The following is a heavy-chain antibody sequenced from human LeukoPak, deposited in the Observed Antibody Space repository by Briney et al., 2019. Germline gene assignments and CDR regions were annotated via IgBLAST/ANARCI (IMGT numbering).Heavy chain of an antibody. V-gene: IGHV3-30*18. CDR2: ISYDGSNK. CDR3: AKFGLYHGSGSSEDSDY. D-gene: IGHD3-10*01. CDR1: GFTFSSYG. Sequence: PGGSLRLSCAASGFTFSSYGMHWVRQAPGKGLEWVAVISYDGSNKYYADSVKGRFTISRDNSKNTLYLQMNSLRAEDTAVYYCAKFGLYHGSGSSEDSDYWGQGTLVTVSS. J-gene: IGHJ4*02.